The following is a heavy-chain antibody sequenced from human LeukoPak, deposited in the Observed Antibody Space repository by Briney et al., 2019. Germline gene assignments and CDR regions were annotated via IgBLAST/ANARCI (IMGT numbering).Heavy chain of an antibody. CDR1: GYTFTSYD. V-gene: IGHV1-8*01. CDR2: MNPNSGNT. Sequence: SSVKVSFKASGYTFTSYDINWVRQATGQGLEWMGWMNPNSGNTGYAQKFQGRVTMTRNTSISTAYMELSSLRSEDTAVYYCAREGRHMFGVVITYYYYMDVWGKGTTVTVSS. J-gene: IGHJ6*03. D-gene: IGHD3-3*02. CDR3: AREGRHMFGVVITYYYYMDV.